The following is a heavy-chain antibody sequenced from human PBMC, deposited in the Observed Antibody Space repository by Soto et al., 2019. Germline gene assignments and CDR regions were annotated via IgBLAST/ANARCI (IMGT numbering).Heavy chain of an antibody. Sequence: SETLSLTCTVSGGSISSYYWSWIRQPPGKGLEWIGYVSYSGSTNYNPSLESRVTISVDTSKSQFSLILSSVTAADTAVYYCARQNYHILTGVWFDPWGQGTRVTXSS. CDR1: GGSISSYY. D-gene: IGHD3-9*01. V-gene: IGHV4-59*08. CDR3: ARQNYHILTGVWFDP. J-gene: IGHJ5*02. CDR2: VSYSGST.